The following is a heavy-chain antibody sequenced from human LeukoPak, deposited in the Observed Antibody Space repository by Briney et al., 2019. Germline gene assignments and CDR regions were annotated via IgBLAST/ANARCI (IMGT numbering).Heavy chain of an antibody. J-gene: IGHJ5*02. Sequence: PGGSLRLSCVTSGFTFSSYTLNWVRQAPGKGLEWVSVIYSGGSTYYADSVKGRFTISRDNSKNTLYLQMNSLRAEDTAVYYCARLNCGGDCYPGGNWFDPWGQGTLVTVSS. CDR1: GFTFSSYT. V-gene: IGHV3-53*01. CDR3: ARLNCGGDCYPGGNWFDP. D-gene: IGHD2-21*02. CDR2: IYSGGST.